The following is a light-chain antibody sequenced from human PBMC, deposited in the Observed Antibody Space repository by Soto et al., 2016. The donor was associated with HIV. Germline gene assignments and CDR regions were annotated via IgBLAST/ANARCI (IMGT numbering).Light chain of an antibody. CDR2: DDS. J-gene: IGLJ3*02. CDR3: QVWDRSRDHPNWV. V-gene: IGLV3-21*03. CDR1: NIGSKS. Sequence: SYELTQPPSVSVAPGKTATITCGGNNIGSKSVHWYQQKPDQAPVLVVYDDSDRRSGIPERFSGSNSGNTATLTISRVEAGDEADYFCQVWDRSRDHPNWVFGGGTKLTIL.